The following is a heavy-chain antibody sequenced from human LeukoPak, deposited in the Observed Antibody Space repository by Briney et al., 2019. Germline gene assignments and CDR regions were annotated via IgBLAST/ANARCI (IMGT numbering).Heavy chain of an antibody. CDR3: ARVFVIAVAGTIYFDY. Sequence: PSETLSLTCAVSGGAISSYYWSCIRQPPGKGLEWMGYIYYSGSTNYNPSLKSRVTISVDTSKNQFSLELSSVNAADTAVYYCARVFVIAVAGTIYFDYWGQGTLVTVSS. D-gene: IGHD6-19*01. CDR2: IYYSGST. CDR1: GGAISSYY. J-gene: IGHJ4*02. V-gene: IGHV4-59*01.